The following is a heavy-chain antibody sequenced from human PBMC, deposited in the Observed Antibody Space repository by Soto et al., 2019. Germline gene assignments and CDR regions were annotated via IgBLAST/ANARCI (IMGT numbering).Heavy chain of an antibody. CDR2: ISAYNGNT. CDR3: ARERGRQLVLHYYYGMDV. Sequence: QVQLVQSGAEVKKPGASVKVSCKASGYTFTSYGISWVRQAPGQGLEWMGWISAYNGNTNYAQKLQGRVTMTTDTYTSTAYMELRSLRSDDTAVYYCARERGRQLVLHYYYGMDVWGQGTTVTVSS. J-gene: IGHJ6*02. D-gene: IGHD6-6*01. CDR1: GYTFTSYG. V-gene: IGHV1-18*01.